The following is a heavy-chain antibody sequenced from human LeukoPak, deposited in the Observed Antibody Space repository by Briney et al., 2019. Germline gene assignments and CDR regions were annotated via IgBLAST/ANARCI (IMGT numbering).Heavy chain of an antibody. CDR2: IYRGGST. CDR3: ARDHYDSSGYYHDY. CDR1: GFTVSSNY. V-gene: IGHV3-53*01. J-gene: IGHJ4*02. Sequence: GGSLRLSCAASGFTVSSNYMSWVRQAPGKGLEWVSVIYRGGSTYYADSVKGRFTISRDNSKNMLYLQMNSLRAEDTAVYYCARDHYDSSGYYHDYWGQGTLVAVSS. D-gene: IGHD3-22*01.